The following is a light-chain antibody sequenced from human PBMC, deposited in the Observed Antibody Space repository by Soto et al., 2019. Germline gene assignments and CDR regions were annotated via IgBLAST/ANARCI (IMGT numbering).Light chain of an antibody. CDR2: AAS. V-gene: IGKV1-39*01. J-gene: IGKJ1*01. CDR3: QQSHTAPPT. CDR1: EKIRSY. Sequence: DIQMTQSPSSLSASVGDRVTISCRASEKIRSYLNWYQQKPGKAPKLLIYAASSLQSGVPSRFSGSGSGTDFTFTISSLQPEDSATYYCQQSHTAPPTFGQGTQVEFK.